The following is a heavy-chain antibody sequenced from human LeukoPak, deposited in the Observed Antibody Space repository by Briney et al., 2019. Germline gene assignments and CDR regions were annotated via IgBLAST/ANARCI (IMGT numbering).Heavy chain of an antibody. D-gene: IGHD3-10*01. CDR2: INRSGSN. CDR1: RGSFSGYY. CDR3: VRQTYASGSYYNLDC. Sequence: PSETLSLTCAIYRGSFSGYYRSWIRQPPGKGPEWIGEINRSGSNNYNPSLKSRVTISADTSKNQFFLKLGSVTAADTAVYYCVRQTYASGSYYNLDCWGQGTLVTVSS. J-gene: IGHJ4*02. V-gene: IGHV4-34*01.